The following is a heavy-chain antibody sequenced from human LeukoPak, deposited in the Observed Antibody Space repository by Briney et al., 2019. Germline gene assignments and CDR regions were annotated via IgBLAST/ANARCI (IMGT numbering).Heavy chain of an antibody. J-gene: IGHJ4*02. V-gene: IGHV4-59*01. CDR1: GGSISSYY. CDR3: ARVSGWYSRYFDY. D-gene: IGHD6-19*01. CDR2: IYYSGST. Sequence: SETLSLTCTVSGGSISSYYGSWIRQPPGKGLEWIGYIYYSGSTNYNPSLKSRVTISVDTSKNQFSLKLSSVTAADTAVFYCARVSGWYSRYFDYWGQGTLVTVSS.